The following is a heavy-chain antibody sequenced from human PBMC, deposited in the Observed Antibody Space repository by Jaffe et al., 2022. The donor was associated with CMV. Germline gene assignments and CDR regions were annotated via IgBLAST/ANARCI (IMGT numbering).Heavy chain of an antibody. CDR2: ISAYNGNT. V-gene: IGHV1-18*01. J-gene: IGHJ5*02. CDR3: AREYYDFWSGQTTNWFDP. D-gene: IGHD3-3*01. CDR1: GYTFTSYG. Sequence: QVQLVQSGAEVKKPGASVKVSCKASGYTFTSYGISWVRQAPGQGLEWMGWISAYNGNTNYAQKLQGRVTMTTDTSTSTAYMELRSLRSDDTAVYYCAREYYDFWSGQTTNWFDPWGQGTLVTVSS.